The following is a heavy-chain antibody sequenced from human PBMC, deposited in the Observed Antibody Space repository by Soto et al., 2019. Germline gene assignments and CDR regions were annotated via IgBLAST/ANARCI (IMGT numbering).Heavy chain of an antibody. D-gene: IGHD3-22*01. Sequence: SVKVSCKASGGTFSRNTISWVRQAPGQGLEWMGGIMPIFGSANYAQKFQGRVTITADENTRTVYMELSRLRSEDTAVYYCARQFDSDTTGYYYAYRGQGTLVTVSS. CDR2: IMPIFGSA. V-gene: IGHV1-69*13. CDR3: ARQFDSDTTGYYYAY. CDR1: GGTFSRNT. J-gene: IGHJ4*02.